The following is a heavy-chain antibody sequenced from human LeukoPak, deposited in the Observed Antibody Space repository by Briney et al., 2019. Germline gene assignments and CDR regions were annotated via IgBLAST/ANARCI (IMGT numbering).Heavy chain of an antibody. CDR2: INHSGST. CDR1: GGSFSVYY. D-gene: IGHD6-19*01. CDR3: ARANLAVAGSDHFDY. J-gene: IGHJ4*02. Sequence: PSETLSLTCAVYGGSFSVYYWSWIRQPPGKGLEWIGEINHSGSTNYNPSLKSRVTISVDTSKNQFSLKLSSVTAADTAVYYCARANLAVAGSDHFDYWGQGTLVTVSS. V-gene: IGHV4-34*01.